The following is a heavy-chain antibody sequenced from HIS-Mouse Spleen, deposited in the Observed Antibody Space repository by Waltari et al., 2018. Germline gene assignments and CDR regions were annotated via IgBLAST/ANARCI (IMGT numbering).Heavy chain of an antibody. V-gene: IGHV4-31*03. CDR2: IYYSGST. CDR3: ARGEGRELKVDY. CDR1: CGSISSAGYY. J-gene: IGHJ4*02. Sequence: QVQLQESGPGLVKPSQTLSLTCTVSCGSISSAGYYWSLIRQHPGKGLGWIGYIYYSGSTYYNPSLKSRVTISVDTSKNQFSLKLSSVTAADTAVYYCARGEGRELKVDYWGQGTLVTVSS. D-gene: IGHD1-7*01.